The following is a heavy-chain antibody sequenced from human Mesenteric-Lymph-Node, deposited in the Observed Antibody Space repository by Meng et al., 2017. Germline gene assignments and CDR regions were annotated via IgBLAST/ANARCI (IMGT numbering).Heavy chain of an antibody. CDR1: GFTFSTYS. D-gene: IGHD1-26*01. CDR2: ISSSSTI. CDR3: ARLSGSNIDY. Sequence: GESLKISCAASGFTFSTYSMNWVRQAPGKGLEWVSSISSSSTIYYADSVKGRFTISRDNAKNSLYLQMNSLRAEDTAVYYCARLSGSNIDYWGQGTLVTVSS. J-gene: IGHJ4*02. V-gene: IGHV3-69-1*02.